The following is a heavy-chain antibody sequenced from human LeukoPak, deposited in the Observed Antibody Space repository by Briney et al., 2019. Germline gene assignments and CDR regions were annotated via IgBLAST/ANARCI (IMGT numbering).Heavy chain of an antibody. Sequence: SETLSLTCAVSGYSISSGYYWGWIRQPAGKGLEWIGSIYHSGSTYYNPSLKSRVTISVDTSKNQFSLKLSSVTAADTAVYYSASLVQYGGIFGVDNYYFDYWGQGTLVTVSS. V-gene: IGHV4-38-2*01. J-gene: IGHJ4*02. D-gene: IGHD3-3*01. CDR1: GYSISSGYY. CDR2: IYHSGST. CDR3: ASLVQYGGIFGVDNYYFDY.